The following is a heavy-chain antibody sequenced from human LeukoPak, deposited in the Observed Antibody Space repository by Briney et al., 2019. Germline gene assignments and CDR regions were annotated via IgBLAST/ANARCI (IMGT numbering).Heavy chain of an antibody. CDR3: AREGYYGSGSPPSLYFDY. CDR2: TSSDLNVK. D-gene: IGHD3-10*01. Sequence: GGSLRLSCAASGFTFRNYVIHWVRQAPGKGLEWVAVTSSDLNVKLYADSVKGRFTISRDNSRSTLYLQMNSLRPEVTAIYYCAREGYYGSGSPPSLYFDYWGQGTLVTVSS. CDR1: GFTFRNYV. J-gene: IGHJ4*02. V-gene: IGHV3-30-3*01.